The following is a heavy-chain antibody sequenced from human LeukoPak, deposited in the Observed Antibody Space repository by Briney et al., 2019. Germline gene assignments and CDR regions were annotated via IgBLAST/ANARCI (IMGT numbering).Heavy chain of an antibody. V-gene: IGHV1-2*02. D-gene: IGHD3-9*01. CDR2: INPNSGGT. J-gene: IGHJ4*02. Sequence: ASVKVSCKASGYTFTGYYMHWVRQAPGQGLGWMGWINPNSGGTNYAQKFQGRVTMTRDTSIGTAYMELSRLRSDDTAVYYCARDSGGLRYFDWLNGRGLSFDYWGQGTLVTVSS. CDR1: GYTFTGYY. CDR3: ARDSGGLRYFDWLNGRGLSFDY.